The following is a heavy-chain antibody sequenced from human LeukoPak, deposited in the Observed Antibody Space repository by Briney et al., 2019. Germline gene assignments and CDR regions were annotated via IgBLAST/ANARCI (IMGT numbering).Heavy chain of an antibody. V-gene: IGHV4-59*01. CDR3: ARLVSAAFDI. CDR1: GGSISSYY. Sequence: SETLSLTCSVSGGSISSYYWSWIRQPPAKGLEWIGYIYYSGSTNYNPSLKSRVTISVDTSKNQFSLKLSSVTAADTAVYYCARLVSAAFDIWGQGTMVTVSS. CDR2: IYYSGST. J-gene: IGHJ3*02.